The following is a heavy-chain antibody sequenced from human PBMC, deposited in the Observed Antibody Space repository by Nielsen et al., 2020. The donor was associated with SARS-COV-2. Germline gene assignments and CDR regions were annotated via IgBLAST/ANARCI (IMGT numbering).Heavy chain of an antibody. J-gene: IGHJ4*02. CDR3: AKGPRRSADYFDY. CDR2: ISGSGGST. CDR1: GFTFSSYA. Sequence: GESLKISCAASGFTFSSYAMSWVRQAPGKGLEWVSAISGSGGSTYYADSVKGRFTISRDNSKNTLYLQMNSLRAEDTAVYYCAKGPRRSADYFDYWGQGTLVTVSS. V-gene: IGHV3-23*01.